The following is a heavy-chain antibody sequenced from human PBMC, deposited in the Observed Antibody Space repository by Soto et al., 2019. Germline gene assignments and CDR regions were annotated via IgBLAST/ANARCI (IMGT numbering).Heavy chain of an antibody. Sequence: SETLSLTCTVSGGSISSGDYYWSWIRQPPGKRLEWIGYIYYSGSTYYNPSLKSRVTISVDTSKNQFSLKLSSVTAADTAVYYCARADSYGPGGFDYWGQGTLVTVSS. V-gene: IGHV4-30-4*01. J-gene: IGHJ4*02. CDR2: IYYSGST. D-gene: IGHD5-18*01. CDR3: ARADSYGPGGFDY. CDR1: GGSISSGDYY.